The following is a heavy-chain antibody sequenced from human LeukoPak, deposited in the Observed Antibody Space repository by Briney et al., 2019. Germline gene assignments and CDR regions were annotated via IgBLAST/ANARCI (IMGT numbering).Heavy chain of an antibody. CDR2: IYHSGST. D-gene: IGHD3-10*01. V-gene: IGHV4-4*02. CDR1: GGSLNSNNW. Sequence: SETLSLTCAVSGGSLNSNNWWSWVRQPPGKGLEWIGEIYHSGSTNYNPSLKSRVTISVDKSKNQFSLKLRSVTAADTAVYYCARDTITMVRGASNYWGQGTLVTVSS. J-gene: IGHJ4*02. CDR3: ARDTITMVRGASNY.